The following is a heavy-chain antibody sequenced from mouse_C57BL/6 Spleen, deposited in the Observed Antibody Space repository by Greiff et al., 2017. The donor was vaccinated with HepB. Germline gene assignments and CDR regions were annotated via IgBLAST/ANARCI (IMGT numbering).Heavy chain of an antibody. CDR1: GFNIKDDY. J-gene: IGHJ2*01. CDR3: TTNYDYYGY. D-gene: IGHD2-4*01. Sequence: VQLQQSGAELVRPGASVKLSCTASGFNIKDDYMHWVKQRPEQGLEWIGWIDPENGDTEYASKFQGKANIKADTSSNTAYLQLSSLTSDDTAVYYCTTNYDYYGYWGQGTTLTVSS. CDR2: IDPENGDT. V-gene: IGHV14-4*01.